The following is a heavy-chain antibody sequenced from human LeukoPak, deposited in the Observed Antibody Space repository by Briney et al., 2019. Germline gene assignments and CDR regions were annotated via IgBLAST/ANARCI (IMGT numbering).Heavy chain of an antibody. D-gene: IGHD6-6*01. CDR1: GYTFTSYY. CDR2: INPSGGST. V-gene: IGHV1-46*01. Sequence: ASVKVSCKASGYTFTSYYMHWVRQAPGQGLEWMGIINPSGGSTSYAQKFQGRVTMTRDMSTSTVYMELSSLRSEDTAVYYCARDGYGQLAPHYWGQGTLVTVSS. J-gene: IGHJ4*02. CDR3: ARDGYGQLAPHY.